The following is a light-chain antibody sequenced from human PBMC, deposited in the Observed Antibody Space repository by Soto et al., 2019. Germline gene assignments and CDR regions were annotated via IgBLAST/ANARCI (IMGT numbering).Light chain of an antibody. J-gene: IGKJ1*01. V-gene: IGKV1-5*01. Sequence: DVRMSQSPSTLSASIGDRVTITCRASQSISNWLAWYQQKPGKAPKLLIYGASSLESGVPSRFSGSGSGTEFTLTISSLQPDDFATYYCQQYNTYPWTFAQRTKV. CDR3: QQYNTYPWT. CDR1: QSISNW. CDR2: GAS.